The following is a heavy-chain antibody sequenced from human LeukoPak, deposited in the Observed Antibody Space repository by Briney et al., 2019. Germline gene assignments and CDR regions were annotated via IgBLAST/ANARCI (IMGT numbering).Heavy chain of an antibody. V-gene: IGHV3-23*01. J-gene: IGHJ4*02. D-gene: IGHD6-13*01. CDR2: ISGSGVGT. CDR3: AKDRETIPAAVYFDY. CDR1: GFTFSTYA. Sequence: PGGSLRLSCAASGFTFSTYAMFWVRQAPGKGLEWVSGISGSGVGTYYADSVKGRFTISRDSSKSTLYLQMNSLRGEDTAVYYCAKDRETIPAAVYFDYWGQGTLVIVSS.